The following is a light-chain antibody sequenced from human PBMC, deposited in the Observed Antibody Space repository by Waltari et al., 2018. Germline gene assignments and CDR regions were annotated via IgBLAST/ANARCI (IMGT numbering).Light chain of an antibody. J-gene: IGKJ1*01. CDR1: QSISRY. V-gene: IGKV3-20*01. CDR3: QKYGTLPAT. CDR2: DAS. Sequence: DIMLTQSPGTLSLSPGERATLSCRASQSISRYLAWYQHKPGQAPRLLISDASSRATGIPDRFSGSGSGTDFSLTISRLEPEDFAVYYCQKYGTLPATFGQGTKVEIK.